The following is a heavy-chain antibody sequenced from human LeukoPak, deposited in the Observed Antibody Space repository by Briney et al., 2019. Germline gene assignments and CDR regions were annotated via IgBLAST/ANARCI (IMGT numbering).Heavy chain of an antibody. CDR3: ARDGAVAGTPFDY. Sequence: SETLSLTCTVSGASTSSYYWSWIRQPPGKGLEWIGYIYYSGSTDYNPSLKSRVTISIDTSKNQFSLKLSSVTAADTAVYYCARDGAVAGTPFDYWGQGTLVTVSS. J-gene: IGHJ4*02. CDR1: GASTSSYY. CDR2: IYYSGST. D-gene: IGHD6-19*01. V-gene: IGHV4-59*01.